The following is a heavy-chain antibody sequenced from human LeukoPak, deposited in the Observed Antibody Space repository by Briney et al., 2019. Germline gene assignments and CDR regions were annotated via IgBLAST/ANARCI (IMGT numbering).Heavy chain of an antibody. CDR3: ARGGDGNRRDFDY. CDR1: GYTFTEYY. V-gene: IGHV1-2*02. Sequence: GASVKVSCKASGYTFTEYYMHWVRQAPGQGLEWMGWINPNSGGTNYAQKFQGRVTMTRDTSISTAYMELSRLRSDDTAVYYCARGGDGNRRDFDYWGQGTLVTVSS. J-gene: IGHJ4*02. CDR2: INPNSGGT. D-gene: IGHD5-24*01.